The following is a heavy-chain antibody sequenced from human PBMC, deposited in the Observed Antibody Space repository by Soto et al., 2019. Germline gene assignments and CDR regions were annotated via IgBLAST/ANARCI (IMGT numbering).Heavy chain of an antibody. J-gene: IGHJ3*02. CDR1: GFTFSSYA. V-gene: IGHV3-23*01. D-gene: IGHD3-10*01. CDR3: ARETSLSLKRYYCGSGSYNAFDI. CDR2: ISGSGGST. Sequence: EVQLLESGGGLVQPGGSLRLSCAASGFTFSSYAMSWVRQAPGKGLEWVSAISGSGGSTYYADSVKGRFTISRDNSKNTLYLQMNSLRAEDTAVYYCARETSLSLKRYYCGSGSYNAFDIWGQGTMVTVSS.